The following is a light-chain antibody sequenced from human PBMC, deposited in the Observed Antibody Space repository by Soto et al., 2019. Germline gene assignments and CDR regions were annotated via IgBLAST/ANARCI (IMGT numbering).Light chain of an antibody. V-gene: IGKV1-5*01. CDR1: QNIGSW. CDR3: QQYNTYWT. J-gene: IGKJ1*01. Sequence: DIQMTQSPSTLSASVGDRFAVTCRASQNIGSWLAWYQQKPGKAPKVLIYDVSNLETGVPSRFSGSGSGTEFTLTISSLQPDDFATYYCQQYNTYWTFGQGTKVDI. CDR2: DVS.